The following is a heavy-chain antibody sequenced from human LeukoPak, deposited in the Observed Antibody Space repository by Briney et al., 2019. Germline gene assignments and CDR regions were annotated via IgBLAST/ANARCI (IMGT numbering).Heavy chain of an antibody. CDR2: VYYSGST. CDR3: ARALGIAVAL. CDR1: GGSISSYY. J-gene: IGHJ4*02. D-gene: IGHD6-13*01. Sequence: SETLSLTCTVSGGSISSYYWSWIRQPPGKGLEWIGFVYYSGSTNYNPSLKSRVTISVDTSKNQFSLKLTSVTAADTAVYYCARALGIAVALWGQGTLVPVSS. V-gene: IGHV4-59*08.